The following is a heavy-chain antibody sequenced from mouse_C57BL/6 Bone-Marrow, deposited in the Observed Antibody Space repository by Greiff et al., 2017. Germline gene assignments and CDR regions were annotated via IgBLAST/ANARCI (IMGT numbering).Heavy chain of an antibody. D-gene: IGHD2-4*01. Sequence: VKLQEPGAELVKPGASVKLSCKASGYTFTNYWMHWVKQRPGQGLEWIGMMHPNGGSPDYNEKFKSEATLSVDQSSRTAYMELSSLTSEDSAVYYCARFYDYDDYTMDYWGQGTSVTVSS. J-gene: IGHJ4*01. CDR2: MHPNGGSP. CDR3: ARFYDYDDYTMDY. CDR1: GYTFTNYW. V-gene: IGHV1-64*01.